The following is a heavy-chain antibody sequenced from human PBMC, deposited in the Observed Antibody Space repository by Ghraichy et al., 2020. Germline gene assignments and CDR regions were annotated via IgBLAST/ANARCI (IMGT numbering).Heavy chain of an antibody. J-gene: IGHJ5*02. CDR2: IYTSGST. V-gene: IGHV4-4*09. CDR1: GGSISSYY. Sequence: SETLSLTCTVSGGSISSYYWSWIRQPPGKGLEWIGYIYTSGSTNYNPSLKSRVTISVDTSKNQFSLKLSSVTAADTAVYYCARRDCSGGSCNFDPWGQGTLVTVSS. CDR3: ARRDCSGGSCNFDP. D-gene: IGHD2-15*01.